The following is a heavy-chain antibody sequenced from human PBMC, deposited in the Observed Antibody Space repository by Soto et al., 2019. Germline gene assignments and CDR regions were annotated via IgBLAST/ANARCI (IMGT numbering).Heavy chain of an antibody. CDR1: GGSISSSSYY. CDR3: AVPTLADDPGLDYYGMDV. Sequence: SETLSLTCTVSGGSISSSSYYWGWIRQPPGKGLEWIGSIYYSGSTYYNPSLKSRVTISVDTSKNQFSLKLSSVTAADTAVYYCAVPTLADDPGLDYYGMDVWGQGTTVTVSS. V-gene: IGHV4-39*01. J-gene: IGHJ6*02. CDR2: IYYSGST. D-gene: IGHD3-16*01.